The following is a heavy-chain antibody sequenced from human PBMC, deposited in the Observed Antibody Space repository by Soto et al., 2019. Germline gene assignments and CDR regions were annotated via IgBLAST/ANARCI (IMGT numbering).Heavy chain of an antibody. CDR3: ARDGVYGSGRRGIDY. CDR1: GGSISSYY. V-gene: IGHV4-4*07. J-gene: IGHJ4*02. D-gene: IGHD3-10*01. Sequence: SETLSLTCTVSGGSISSYYWTWIRQPAGKGLEWIGRIYASGSTNYNPSLKSRVTMSVDTSKNQFFLKLSSVTPADTAVYYCARDGVYGSGRRGIDYWGQGTLVTVSS. CDR2: IYASGST.